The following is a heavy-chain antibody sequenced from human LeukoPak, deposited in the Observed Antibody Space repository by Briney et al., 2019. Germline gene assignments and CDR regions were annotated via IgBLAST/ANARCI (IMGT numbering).Heavy chain of an antibody. Sequence: GGSLRLSCAASGFAFSDYHMSWIRQAPGKGLEWVSYISSSSDYTNYADSVRGRFTISRDNAKNSLYLQMNSLRAEDTAVYYCAANGGPFDFWGQGTLVTVSS. J-gene: IGHJ4*02. CDR3: AANGGPFDF. CDR2: ISSSSDYT. D-gene: IGHD4-23*01. V-gene: IGHV3-11*03. CDR1: GFAFSDYH.